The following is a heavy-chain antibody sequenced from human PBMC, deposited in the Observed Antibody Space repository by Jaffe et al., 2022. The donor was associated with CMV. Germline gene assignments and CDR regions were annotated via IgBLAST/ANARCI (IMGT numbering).Heavy chain of an antibody. J-gene: IGHJ4*02. CDR3: ARDYTAVVTAPPGFY. CDR2: IIPILGIA. V-gene: IGHV1-69*09. Sequence: QVQLVQSGAEVKKPGSSVKVSCKASGGTFSSYAISWVRQAPGQGLEWMGRIIPILGIANYAQKFQGRVTITADKSTSTAYMELSSLRSEDTAVYYCARDYTAVVTAPPGFYWGQGTLVTVSS. D-gene: IGHD2-21*02. CDR1: GGTFSSYA.